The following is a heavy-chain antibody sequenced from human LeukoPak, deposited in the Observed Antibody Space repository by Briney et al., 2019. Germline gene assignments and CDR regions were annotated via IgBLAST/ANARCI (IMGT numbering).Heavy chain of an antibody. CDR2: ISCSSSYI. CDR3: ARDLRNGMDV. J-gene: IGHJ6*02. Sequence: GGSLRLSCAASGFTFSSYSLNWVRQAPGKGLEWVSSISCSSSYIYYADSVKGRFTISRDNSKNTLYLQMNSLRAEDTAVNYCARDLRNGMDVWGQGTTVTVSS. CDR1: GFTFSSYS. V-gene: IGHV3-21*04.